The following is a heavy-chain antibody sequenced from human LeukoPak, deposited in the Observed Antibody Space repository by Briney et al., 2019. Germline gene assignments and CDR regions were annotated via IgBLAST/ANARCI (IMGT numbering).Heavy chain of an antibody. CDR2: IYSGGST. CDR1: GFTVSSNY. V-gene: IGHV3-66*01. D-gene: IGHD3-22*01. J-gene: IGHJ4*02. CDR3: ARGRDSSGYYPRYCFDY. Sequence: GGSLRLSCAASGFTVSSNYMSWVRQAPGKGLEWVSVIYSGGSTYYADSVKGRFTISRDNSKNTLYLQMNSLRTEDTAVYYCARGRDSSGYYPRYCFDYWGQGTLVTVSS.